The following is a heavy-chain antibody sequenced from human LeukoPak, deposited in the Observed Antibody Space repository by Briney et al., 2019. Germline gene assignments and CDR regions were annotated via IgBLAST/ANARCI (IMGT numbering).Heavy chain of an antibody. J-gene: IGHJ4*02. CDR1: GYIFTSYY. CDR3: ARHKEVGDYYYFDY. Sequence: GASVKVSCKASGYIFTSYYMHWVRQAPGQGLEWMGIISPSGGSTSYTQKFQGRVTMTRDTSTTTVYMELSSLRSQDTAVYYCARHKEVGDYYYFDYWGQGTLVTVSS. CDR2: ISPSGGST. D-gene: IGHD2/OR15-2a*01. V-gene: IGHV1-46*01.